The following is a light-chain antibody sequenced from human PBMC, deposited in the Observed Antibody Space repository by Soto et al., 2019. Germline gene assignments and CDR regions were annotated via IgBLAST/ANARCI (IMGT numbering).Light chain of an antibody. CDR3: QQYNNWPPWT. CDR2: GAS. CDR1: QSVSSN. V-gene: IGKV3-15*01. J-gene: IGKJ1*01. Sequence: DIVMTRSPATLSVSPGERSTLSCMAGQSVSSNLAWYQQKPGQAPRLVIYGASTRATGIPARFSGSGSGTEFTLTISSMQSQDFAVYYCQQYNNWPPWTFGQGTKVDIK.